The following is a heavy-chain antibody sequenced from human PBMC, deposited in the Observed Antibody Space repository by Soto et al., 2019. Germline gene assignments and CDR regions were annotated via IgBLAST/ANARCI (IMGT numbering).Heavy chain of an antibody. J-gene: IGHJ4*02. D-gene: IGHD2-15*01. V-gene: IGHV3-23*01. CDR3: ARDRRSSRGTGPFDY. CDR2: ISGSGGST. CDR1: GFTFSSYA. Sequence: EVQLLESGGGLVQPGGSLRLSCAASGFTFSSYAMSWVRQAPGKGLEWVSAISGSGGSTYYADSVKGRFTISRDNSKNTLSMQMNSLRAEDTAVYYCARDRRSSRGTGPFDYWGQGTLVTVSS.